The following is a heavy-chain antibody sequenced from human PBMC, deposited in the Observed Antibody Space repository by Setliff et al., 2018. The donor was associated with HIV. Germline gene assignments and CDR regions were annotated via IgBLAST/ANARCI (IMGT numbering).Heavy chain of an antibody. Sequence: TVSDNSITNYYWNWIRQPPGKGLEWIGYMHYSGRTSYNPSLKSRVTTSVNTSKNQLSLNLSSVTAADTAVYYCARWGETTGIKAFDLWGQGTMVTVSS. CDR3: ARWGETTGIKAFDL. CDR1: DNSITNYY. D-gene: IGHD1-1*01. V-gene: IGHV4-59*01. J-gene: IGHJ3*01. CDR2: MHYSGRT.